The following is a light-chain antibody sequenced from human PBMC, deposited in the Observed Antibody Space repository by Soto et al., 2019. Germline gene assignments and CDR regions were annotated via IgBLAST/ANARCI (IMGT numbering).Light chain of an antibody. CDR2: EAT. Sequence: QSALTQPASVSGSPGQSITISCTGTSSDVGGYEYVSWYQHHPGAAPKLMIYEATRRPSGISNRFSGSKSGNTASLTISGLQAEDEAAYYCCSFAGSNSWVFGGGTKLTVL. CDR3: CSFAGSNSWV. J-gene: IGLJ3*02. V-gene: IGLV2-23*01. CDR1: SSDVGGYEY.